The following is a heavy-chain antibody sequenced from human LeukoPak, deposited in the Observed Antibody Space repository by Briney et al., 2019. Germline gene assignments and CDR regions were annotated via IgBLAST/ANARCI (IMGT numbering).Heavy chain of an antibody. D-gene: IGHD6-13*01. V-gene: IGHV3-30*03. CDR1: GFTFSSYG. J-gene: IGHJ4*02. Sequence: GGSLRLSCAASGFTFSSYGMHWVRQAPGKGLEWVAVISYDGSNKYYADSVKGRFTISRDNSKNTLYLQMNSLRAEDTAVYYCASPIAAAGSLDYWGQGTLVTVSS. CDR3: ASPIAAAGSLDY. CDR2: ISYDGSNK.